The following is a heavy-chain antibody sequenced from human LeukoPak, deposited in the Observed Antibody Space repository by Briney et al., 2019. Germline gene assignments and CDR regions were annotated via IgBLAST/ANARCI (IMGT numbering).Heavy chain of an antibody. V-gene: IGHV3-7*01. CDR2: IKQDGSEK. Sequence: GGSLRLSCAASGSTSSSYWMSWVRQAPGKGLEWVANIKQDGSEKYYVDSVKGRFTISRDNAKNSLYLQMNSLRAEDTAVYYCARDLYQLLDAFDIWGQGTMVTVSS. CDR1: GSTSSSYW. J-gene: IGHJ3*02. D-gene: IGHD2-2*01. CDR3: ARDLYQLLDAFDI.